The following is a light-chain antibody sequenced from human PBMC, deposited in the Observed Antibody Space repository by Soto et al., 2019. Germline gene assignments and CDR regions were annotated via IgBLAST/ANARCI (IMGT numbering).Light chain of an antibody. V-gene: IGKV3-15*01. CDR3: QQYNNWSPWT. Sequence: EIVMTQSPATLSVSPGERATLSCRASQSVNTKLAWYQQKPGLAPRLLIYGASTRATGIPARFSGSGSGTEFTLTINSLESEDFAVYYCQQYNNWSPWTFGQGTKVEIK. CDR1: QSVNTK. J-gene: IGKJ1*01. CDR2: GAS.